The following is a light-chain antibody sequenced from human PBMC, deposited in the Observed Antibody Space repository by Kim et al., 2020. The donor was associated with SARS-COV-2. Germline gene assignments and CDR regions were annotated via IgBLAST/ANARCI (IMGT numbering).Light chain of an antibody. CDR2: GAS. CDR1: QTVNSNH. V-gene: IGKV3-20*01. Sequence: GTLSLYPGERATLSCRASQTVNSNHVAWYQQNPVQAPRLLLYGASSTATGIPDRFSGSGSATDFTLTIRRLEPEDFAVYYCQQSDTFGQGTKVEI. CDR3: QQSDT. J-gene: IGKJ2*01.